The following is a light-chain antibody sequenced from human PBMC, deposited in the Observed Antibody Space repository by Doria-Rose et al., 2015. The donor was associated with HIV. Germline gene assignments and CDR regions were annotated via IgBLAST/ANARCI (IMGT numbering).Light chain of an antibody. Sequence: TQPPSSLSASVGDRVTITCRASEGIRNDLGWYQQKPGNAPKLLISGASTLQSGVPSRFSGSGSGTEFTLTISSLQSEDFATYYCLQGYNYPRALTFGGGTRVEI. J-gene: IGKJ4*01. CDR2: GAS. V-gene: IGKV1-6*01. CDR1: EGIRND. CDR3: LQGYNYPRALT.